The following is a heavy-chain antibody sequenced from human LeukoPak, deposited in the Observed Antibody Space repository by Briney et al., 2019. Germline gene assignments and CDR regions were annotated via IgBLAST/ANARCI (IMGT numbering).Heavy chain of an antibody. V-gene: IGHV4-59*01. D-gene: IGHD3-22*01. CDR3: ARAKTYYYDSSGYGPFDY. CDR2: IHYSGST. J-gene: IGHJ4*02. CDR1: GGSISSYY. Sequence: SETLSLTCTVSGGSISSYYWSWIRQPPGKGLEWIGYIHYSGSTNYNPSLKSRVTISVDTSKNQFSLKLSSVTAADTAVYYCARAKTYYYDSSGYGPFDYWGQGTLVTVSS.